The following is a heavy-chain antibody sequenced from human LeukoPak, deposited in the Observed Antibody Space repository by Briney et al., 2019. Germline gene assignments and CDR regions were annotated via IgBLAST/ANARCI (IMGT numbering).Heavy chain of an antibody. CDR2: IIPIFGTA. J-gene: IGHJ5*02. D-gene: IGHD3-9*01. Sequence: SVKVSCKASGYTFTSYGISWVRQAPGQGLEWMGGIIPIFGTANYAQKFQGRVTITADESTSTAYMELSSLRSEDTAVYYCARGNFDWPRTSWFDPWGQGTLVTVSS. V-gene: IGHV1-69*13. CDR3: ARGNFDWPRTSWFDP. CDR1: GYTFTSYG.